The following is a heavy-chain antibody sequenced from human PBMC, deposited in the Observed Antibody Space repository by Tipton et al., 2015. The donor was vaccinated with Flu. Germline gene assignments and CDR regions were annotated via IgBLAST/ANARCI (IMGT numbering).Heavy chain of an antibody. CDR3: AKPVYKWELPGAFDI. Sequence: QSGAEVKKPGASVKVSCKASGYTFTSYDINWVRQATGQGLEWMGWMNPNSGNTGYAQKFQGRVTMTRNTSISTAYMELSSLRSCDTAVYYWAKPVYKWELPGAFDIWGQGTMVTVSS. V-gene: IGHV1-8*01. J-gene: IGHJ3*02. CDR2: MNPNSGNT. D-gene: IGHD1-26*01. CDR1: GYTFTSYD.